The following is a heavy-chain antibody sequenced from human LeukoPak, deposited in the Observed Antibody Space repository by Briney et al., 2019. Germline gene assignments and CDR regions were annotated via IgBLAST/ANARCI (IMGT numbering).Heavy chain of an antibody. D-gene: IGHD6-13*01. J-gene: IGHJ4*02. CDR1: GGTFSSYA. V-gene: IGHV1-69*13. CDR2: IIPIFGTA. Sequence: ASVKVSCKASGGTFSSYAISWVRQAPGQGLEWMGGIIPIFGTANYAQKFQGRVTITADESTSTAYMELSSLRSEDTAVYYCARGLEYSSSWYYFDYWGQGTWSPSPQ. CDR3: ARGLEYSSSWYYFDY.